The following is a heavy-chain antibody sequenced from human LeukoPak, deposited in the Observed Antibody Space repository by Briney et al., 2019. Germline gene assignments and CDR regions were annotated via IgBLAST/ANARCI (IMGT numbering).Heavy chain of an antibody. CDR2: IIPIFGTA. D-gene: IGHD3-22*01. V-gene: IGHV1-69*06. CDR1: RGTVSSYT. CDR3: ARDLDYYDSSGLDY. Sequence: SVKVSCNAARGTVSSYTISWVPRAPGQRLEWMGGIIPIFGTANYAQKFQGRVTITADKSTSTAYMELSRLRSDDTAVYYCARDLDYYDSSGLDYWGQGTLVTVSS. J-gene: IGHJ4*02.